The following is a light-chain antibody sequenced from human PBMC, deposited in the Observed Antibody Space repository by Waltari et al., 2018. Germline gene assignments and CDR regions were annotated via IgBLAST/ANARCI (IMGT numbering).Light chain of an antibody. Sequence: FILTHPHSVSESPGKTVNISCCGNSCTLPKHYAQWSRQRPGSEHLTVIYDDHQRPSGVPDRFSCSIDSSSNTATLTISGLRTEYEAHYFCQSYDSTKHAVVFGGGTKLTFL. CDR2: DDH. CDR1: SCTLPKHY. J-gene: IGLJ2*01. CDR3: QSYDSTKHAVV. V-gene: IGLV6-57*02.